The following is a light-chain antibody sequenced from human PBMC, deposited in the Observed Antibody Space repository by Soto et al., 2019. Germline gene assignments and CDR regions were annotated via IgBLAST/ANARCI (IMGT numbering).Light chain of an antibody. J-gene: IGKJ2*01. CDR1: QSISSY. V-gene: IGKV1-39*01. CDR2: AAS. CDR3: QQSYTNPPYT. Sequence: DIQMTQSPSSLSASVGDRVTLTCRASQSISSYLNWYQQKPGKAPKLLIYAASSLQSGVPSRFSGSGSGTDFTLTISSLQPEDFATYYCQQSYTNPPYTFGQGTKLEIK.